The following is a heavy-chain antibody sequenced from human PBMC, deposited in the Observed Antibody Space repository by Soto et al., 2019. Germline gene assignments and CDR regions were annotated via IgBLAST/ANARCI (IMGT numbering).Heavy chain of an antibody. D-gene: IGHD3-10*01. CDR3: ARLRMVRGTYNWFDP. CDR1: GGSFSGYY. Sequence: PSETLSLTCAVYGGSFSGYYWSWIRQPPGKGLEWIGEINHSGSTNYNPSLKSRVTISVDTSKNQFSLKLSSVTAADTAVYYCARLRMVRGTYNWFDPWGQGTLVTVSS. CDR2: INHSGST. V-gene: IGHV4-34*01. J-gene: IGHJ5*02.